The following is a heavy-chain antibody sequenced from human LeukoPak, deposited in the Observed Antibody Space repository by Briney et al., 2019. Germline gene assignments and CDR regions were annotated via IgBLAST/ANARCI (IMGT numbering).Heavy chain of an antibody. V-gene: IGHV3-20*04. CDR2: INWNGGST. CDR3: ARGYLVPAAIEPDY. CDR1: GFTFDDYG. D-gene: IGHD2-2*02. J-gene: IGHJ4*02. Sequence: PGGSLRLSCAASGFTFDDYGMSWVRHAAGKGLEWVSGINWNGGSTGYADSVKGRFTISRDNAKNSLYLQMNSLRAEDTALYYCARGYLVPAAIEPDYWGRGTLVTVSS.